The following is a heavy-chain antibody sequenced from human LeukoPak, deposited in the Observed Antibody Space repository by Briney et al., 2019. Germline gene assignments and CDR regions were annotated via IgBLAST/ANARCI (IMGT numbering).Heavy chain of an antibody. V-gene: IGHV3-21*01. CDR3: ATYGSPSSGTTDDY. CDR1: GFTFSTYA. CDR2: ISSSNVYK. J-gene: IGHJ4*02. Sequence: PGGSLRLSCAASGFTFSTYAMTWVRQAPGKGLEWVSSISSSNVYKYYTDSLRGRFTISRDNARNSLYLQMNSLRPEDTAVYYCATYGSPSSGTTDDYWGQGTLVTVSS. D-gene: IGHD3-10*01.